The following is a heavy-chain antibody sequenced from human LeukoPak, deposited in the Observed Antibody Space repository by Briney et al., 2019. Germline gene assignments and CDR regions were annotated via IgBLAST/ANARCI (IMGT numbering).Heavy chain of an antibody. J-gene: IGHJ3*02. V-gene: IGHV3-33*01. CDR1: GFTFSSYG. CDR3: ARAGEAFDI. Sequence: GRSLRLSCAASGFTFSSYGMHWVRQAPGKGLEWVAVIWYDGSDKYYRDSVKGRFTISRDNSKNTLYLQMNSLRAEDTAIYYCARAGEAFDIWGRGTMDTVSS. CDR2: IWYDGSDK.